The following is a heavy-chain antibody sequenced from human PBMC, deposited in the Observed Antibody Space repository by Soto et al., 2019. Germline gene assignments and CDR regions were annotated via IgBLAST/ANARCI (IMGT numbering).Heavy chain of an antibody. CDR2: IWNDGSSR. V-gene: IGHV3-33*01. Sequence: QVHLVESGGGVVQPGRSLRLSCEASGFTFSNYGMHWVRQAPGKGLAWVAVIWNDGSSRYYADSVKGRFTISRENSKNTLFLQMNNLRAEDTAVYYCARPDIVAAIGGALDCWGQGTLVTVSS. J-gene: IGHJ4*02. D-gene: IGHD5-12*01. CDR1: GFTFSNYG. CDR3: ARPDIVAAIGGALDC.